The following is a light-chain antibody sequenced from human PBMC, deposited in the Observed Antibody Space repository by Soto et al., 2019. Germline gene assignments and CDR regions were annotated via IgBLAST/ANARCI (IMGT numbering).Light chain of an antibody. CDR3: QQYKNWPAIT. J-gene: IGKJ5*01. CDR1: RSVSSN. V-gene: IGKV3D-15*01. Sequence: EIVLTQSPATLSVSAGERATLSCMASRSVSSNLAWYQQKPGQAPRLLIYGPSTRATGIPARFSGSGSGTEFTLTISSLQSEDFAIYYCQQYKNWPAITFGQGTRLEIK. CDR2: GPS.